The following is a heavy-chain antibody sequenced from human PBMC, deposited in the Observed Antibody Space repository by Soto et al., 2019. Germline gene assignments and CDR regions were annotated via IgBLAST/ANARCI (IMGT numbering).Heavy chain of an antibody. CDR2: ISGSGGST. CDR3: ANDTTRPLPPPSLAIRFLEWLPYGFDP. CDR1: GFTFSSYA. V-gene: IGHV3-23*01. J-gene: IGHJ5*02. Sequence: GGSLRLSCAASGFTFSSYAMSWVRQAPGKGLEWVSAISGSGGSTYYADSVKGRFTISRDNSKNTLYLQMNSLRAEDTALYYCANDTTRPLPPPSLAIRFLEWLPYGFDPWGQGTLVTVSS. D-gene: IGHD3-3*01.